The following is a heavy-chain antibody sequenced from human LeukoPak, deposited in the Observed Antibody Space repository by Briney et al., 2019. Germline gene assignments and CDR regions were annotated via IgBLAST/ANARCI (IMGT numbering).Heavy chain of an antibody. CDR2: IWYDGSNK. CDR3: AKDEYHGGEKFDY. CDR1: GFTFSSYG. V-gene: IGHV3-33*06. J-gene: IGHJ4*02. D-gene: IGHD2-21*01. Sequence: PGRSLRLSCAASGFTFSSYGMHWVRQAPGKGLEGVAVIWYDGSNKYYADSVKGRFTISRDNSKNTLYLQMNSLRAEDTAVYYCAKDEYHGGEKFDYWGQGTLVTVSS.